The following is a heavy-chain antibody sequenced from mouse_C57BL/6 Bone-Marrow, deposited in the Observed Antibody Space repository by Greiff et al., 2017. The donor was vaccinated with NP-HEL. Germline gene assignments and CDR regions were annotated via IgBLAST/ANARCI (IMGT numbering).Heavy chain of an antibody. D-gene: IGHD1-1*01. CDR1: GFTFSSYA. J-gene: IGHJ4*01. Sequence: EVKLMESGGGLVKPGGSLKLSCAASGFTFSSYAMSWVRQTPEKRLEWVATISDGGSYTYYPDNVKGRFTISRDNAKNNLYLQMSHLKSEDTAMYYCAREGGALTTVVAPYYAMDYWGQGTSVTVSS. CDR3: AREGGALTTVVAPYYAMDY. CDR2: ISDGGSYT. V-gene: IGHV5-4*01.